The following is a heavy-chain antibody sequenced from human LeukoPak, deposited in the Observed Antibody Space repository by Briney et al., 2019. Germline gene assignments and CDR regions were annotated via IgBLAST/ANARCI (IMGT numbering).Heavy chain of an antibody. V-gene: IGHV4-59*08. D-gene: IGHD3-22*01. CDR3: ARHFSYYYDSSGPQSPIDY. CDR2: ISYSGST. Sequence: PSETLSLTCTVSGDSISTDYWSWIRQPPGRGLEWVGYISYSGSTNSNPSLKSRITISVETSKNQISLKLNSVTAADTAVYYCARHFSYYYDSSGPQSPIDYWGQGTLVTVSS. CDR1: GDSISTDY. J-gene: IGHJ4*02.